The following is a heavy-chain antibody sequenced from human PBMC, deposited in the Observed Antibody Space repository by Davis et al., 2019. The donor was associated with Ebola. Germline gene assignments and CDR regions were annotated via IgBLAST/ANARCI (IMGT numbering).Heavy chain of an antibody. CDR2: IYTSGST. J-gene: IGHJ6*02. CDR3: ARDRQESRAYGFWGQGTLVTVSSDV. D-gene: IGHD3-3*01. V-gene: IGHV4-4*07. CDR1: GDSISSFY. Sequence: SETLSLTCSVSGDSISSFYWSWIRQPAGKGLEWIGHIYTSGSTNYNPSLKSRVTISVDTSKNQFSLRLISVTAADTGMYFCARDRQESRAYGFWGQGTLVTVSSDVWGQGTTVTVSS.